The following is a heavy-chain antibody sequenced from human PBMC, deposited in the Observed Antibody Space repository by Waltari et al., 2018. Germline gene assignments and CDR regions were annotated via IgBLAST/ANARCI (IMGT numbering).Heavy chain of an antibody. D-gene: IGHD4-17*01. CDR3: ARDPSYGAIDY. Sequence: EEPLVESGGGLVQPGGSLRLSCAASGFTFSRYWMCWVRQAPGKGLEWVANIRPDGNEKYYVDAVKGRLTISRDNAKNSLYLQMNSLRVEDTAVYFCARDPSYGAIDYWGQGTLVTVSS. J-gene: IGHJ4*02. CDR2: IRPDGNEK. CDR1: GFTFSRYW. V-gene: IGHV3-7*01.